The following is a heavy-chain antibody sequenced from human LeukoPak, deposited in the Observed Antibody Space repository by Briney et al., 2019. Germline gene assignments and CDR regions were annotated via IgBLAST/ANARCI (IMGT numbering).Heavy chain of an antibody. CDR1: GGTISSYY. V-gene: IGHV4-4*07. CDR2: IYSSGST. J-gene: IGHJ5*02. D-gene: IGHD2-2*01. CDR3: ARDVGPGKDQLLLGNNWFDP. Sequence: PWGTLSLTCTVSGGTISSYYRSWIRQAAGKGLEWVGRIYSSGSTKYNPSLKSRVTMSVHTSKNHFSLKLSSVTAAATAVYYCARDVGPGKDQLLLGNNWFDPWGQGTLVTVSS.